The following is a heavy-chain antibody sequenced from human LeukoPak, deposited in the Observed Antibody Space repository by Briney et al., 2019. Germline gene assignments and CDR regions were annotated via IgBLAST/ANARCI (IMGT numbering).Heavy chain of an antibody. CDR2: IYYSGTT. V-gene: IGHV4-39*01. J-gene: IGHJ4*02. CDR3: ARRGSREYFFEH. CDR1: AGSISTTGLY. D-gene: IGHD1-1*01. Sequence: PSETLSLTCSVSAGSISTTGLYWGWIRQPPGKGLEWIGSIYYSGTTYYNLSLKSRVTISLDTSKNQFSLKLSSVTAADTAVYYCARRGSREYFFEHWGQGTLVTVSS.